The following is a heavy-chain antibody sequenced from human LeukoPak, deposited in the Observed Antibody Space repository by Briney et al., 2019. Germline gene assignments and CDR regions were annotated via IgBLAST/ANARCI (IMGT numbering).Heavy chain of an antibody. V-gene: IGHV4-61*10. Sequence: SETLSLTCTVSGNSISSGDNYWSWIRQPAGKGLEWIGYIHSSGSTNYNPSLKSRVTISVDTSKNQFFPRLNSLTAADTAVYYCARDGPIGPWGQGILVTVSS. D-gene: IGHD2-15*01. CDR2: IHSSGST. J-gene: IGHJ4*02. CDR1: GNSISSGDNY. CDR3: ARDGPIGP.